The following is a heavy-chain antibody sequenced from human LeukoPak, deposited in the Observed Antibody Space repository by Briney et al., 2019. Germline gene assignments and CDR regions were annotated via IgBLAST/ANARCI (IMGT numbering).Heavy chain of an antibody. D-gene: IGHD4/OR15-4a*01. CDR1: GGSISSYY. J-gene: IGHJ4*02. CDR2: IYTSGST. V-gene: IGHV4-4*07. Sequence: PSETLSPTCTVSGGSISSYYWSWIRQPAGKGLEWIGRIYTSGSTNYNPSIKSRVTMSVDTSKNQCSLKLSSVTAADTAVYYCAREYRTMALARFDYWSQGTLVTVSS. CDR3: AREYRTMALARFDY.